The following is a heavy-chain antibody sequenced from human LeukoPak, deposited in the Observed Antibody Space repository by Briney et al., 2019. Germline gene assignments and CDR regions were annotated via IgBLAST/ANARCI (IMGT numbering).Heavy chain of an antibody. CDR2: LSGDAATT. V-gene: IGHV3-23*01. CDR3: ARDLHWGASDY. J-gene: IGHJ4*02. D-gene: IGHD1-26*01. CDR1: GFTFSEYG. Sequence: GGSLRLSCAASGFTFSEYGMSWVRQAPGKGLEWVSALSGDAATTYYADSVKGRFTISRDNSKNTLYLQMNSLGVEDTAVYYCARDLHWGASDYWGQGTLVTVSS.